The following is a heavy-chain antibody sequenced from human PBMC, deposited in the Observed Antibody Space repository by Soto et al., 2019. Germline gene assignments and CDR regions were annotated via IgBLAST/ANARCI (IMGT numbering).Heavy chain of an antibody. V-gene: IGHV4-31*03. J-gene: IGHJ6*02. Sequence: PSETLSLTCTVSGGSISSGGYYWSWIRQHPGKGLEWIGYIYYTGSTYYNPSLKSRVTISVDTSKNQFSLDLSYVTAADTAVYYCARDDYGPVYGIDVWGQGTTVTVSS. D-gene: IGHD4-17*01. CDR1: GGSISSGGYY. CDR3: ARDDYGPVYGIDV. CDR2: IYYTGST.